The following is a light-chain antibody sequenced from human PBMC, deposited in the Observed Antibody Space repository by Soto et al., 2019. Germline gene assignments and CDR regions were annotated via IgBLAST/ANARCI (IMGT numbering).Light chain of an antibody. Sequence: QSVLTQPPSASGTPGQRVTISCSGSSSNIGSNYVYWYQQLPGTAPKLLIYRNNQRPSGVPDRFSGSKSGTSASLAISGLRSEDEADYYWAAWDDSLSARRVFGGGTKLTVL. J-gene: IGLJ3*02. CDR2: RNN. CDR3: AAWDDSLSARRV. V-gene: IGLV1-47*01. CDR1: SSNIGSNY.